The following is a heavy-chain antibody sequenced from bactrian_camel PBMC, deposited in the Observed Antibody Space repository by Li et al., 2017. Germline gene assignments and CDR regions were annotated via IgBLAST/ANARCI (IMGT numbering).Heavy chain of an antibody. J-gene: IGHJ4*01. D-gene: IGHD7*01. CDR1: GLTFSSYR. CDR2: LSTGGSPT. V-gene: IGHV3S1*01. Sequence: HVQLVESGGGLVQPGGSLRLSCTASGLTFSSYRMYWVRQAPGKEREGVAALSTGGSPTYYGKFVKGRFVISHNKARNTFDLQMDSLKTDDTAVYFCTIGRAIVDWSRAERGQGTQVTVS. CDR3: TIGRAIVDWSRAE.